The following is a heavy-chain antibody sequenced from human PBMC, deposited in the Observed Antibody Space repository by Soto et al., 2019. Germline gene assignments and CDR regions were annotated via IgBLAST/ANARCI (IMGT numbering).Heavy chain of an antibody. J-gene: IGHJ4*02. CDR1: GFTFSSYA. CDR2: ISYDGSNK. CDR3: ARGRQWLGGFEY. Sequence: QVQLVESGGGVVQPGRSLRLSCAASGFTFSSYAMHWVRQAPCKGLEWVAVISYDGSNKYYADSVKGRFTISRDNSKNTLYQQMNSVRAEDTAVYYCARGRQWLGGFEYWGQGTLVTVSS. D-gene: IGHD6-19*01. V-gene: IGHV3-30-3*01.